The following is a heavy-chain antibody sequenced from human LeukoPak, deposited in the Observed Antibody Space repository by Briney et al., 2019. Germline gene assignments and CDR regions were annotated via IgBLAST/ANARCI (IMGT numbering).Heavy chain of an antibody. CDR3: ARHRRQEYCSSTSCYLAGGVFDY. Sequence: PSETLSLTCAVYGGSFSGYYWSWIRQPPGKGLEWIGEINHSGSTNYNPSLKSRVTISVDTSKNQFSLKLSSVTAADTAVYYCARHRRQEYCSSTSCYLAGGVFDYWGQGTLVTVSS. J-gene: IGHJ4*02. CDR1: GGSFSGYY. V-gene: IGHV4-34*01. CDR2: INHSGST. D-gene: IGHD2-2*01.